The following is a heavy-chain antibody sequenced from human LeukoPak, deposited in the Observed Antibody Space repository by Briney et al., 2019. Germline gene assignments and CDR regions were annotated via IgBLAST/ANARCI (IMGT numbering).Heavy chain of an antibody. CDR3: AKDNSAADPYYYYGMDV. Sequence: GGSLRLSCAASGFTFSSYAMSWVRQAPGKGLEWVSAISGSGGSTYYADSVKGRFIISRDNSKNTLYLQMNSLRAEDTAVYYCAKDNSAADPYYYYGMDVWGQGTTVTVSS. D-gene: IGHD6-13*01. CDR2: ISGSGGST. V-gene: IGHV3-23*01. J-gene: IGHJ6*02. CDR1: GFTFSSYA.